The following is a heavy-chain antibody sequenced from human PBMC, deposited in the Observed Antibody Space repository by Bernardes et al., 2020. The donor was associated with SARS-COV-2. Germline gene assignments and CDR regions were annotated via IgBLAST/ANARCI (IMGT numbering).Heavy chain of an antibody. Sequence: ASVKVSCKVSGYTLTELSMHWVRQAPGKGLEWMGGFDPEDGETIYAQKFQGRVTMTEDTSTDKAYMDLSSLGSEDTAVYYCATNQRYYDILTGRTYYYGMDVWGQGTTVTVSS. D-gene: IGHD3-9*01. CDR2: FDPEDGET. J-gene: IGHJ6*02. CDR1: GYTLTELS. V-gene: IGHV1-24*01. CDR3: ATNQRYYDILTGRTYYYGMDV.